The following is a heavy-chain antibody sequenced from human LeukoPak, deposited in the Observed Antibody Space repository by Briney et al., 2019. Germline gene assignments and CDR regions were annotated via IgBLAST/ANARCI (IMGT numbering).Heavy chain of an antibody. V-gene: IGHV1-8*01. CDR3: ARVGLSYGFAGDDY. J-gene: IGHJ4*02. CDR1: GYSFTNYD. D-gene: IGHD5-18*01. CDR2: VNPNSGNT. Sequence: ASVKVSCKASGYSFTNYDINWVRQAAGQGLEWMGWVNPNSGNTGYAQKFQGRITITRNTSISTAYMELRSLRSEDTAVYYCARVGLSYGFAGDDYWGQGTLVTVSS.